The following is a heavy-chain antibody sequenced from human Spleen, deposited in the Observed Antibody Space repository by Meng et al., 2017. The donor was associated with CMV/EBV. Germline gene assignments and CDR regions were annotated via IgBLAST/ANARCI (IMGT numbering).Heavy chain of an antibody. Sequence: GESLKISCAASGFTFSNAWMSWVRQAPGKGLEWVSYISSSGSTIYYADSVKGRFTISRDNAKNSLYLQMNSLRAEDTAVYYCASSGVGYCSSTSCYTAPYYYGMDVWGQGTTVTVSS. J-gene: IGHJ6*02. V-gene: IGHV3-11*01. CDR3: ASSGVGYCSSTSCYTAPYYYGMDV. D-gene: IGHD2-2*02. CDR1: GFTFSNAW. CDR2: ISSSGSTI.